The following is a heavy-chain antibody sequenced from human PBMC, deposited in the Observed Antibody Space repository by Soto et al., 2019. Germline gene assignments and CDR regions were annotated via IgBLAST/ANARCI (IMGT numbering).Heavy chain of an antibody. CDR1: GGTXMSYA. V-gene: IGHV1-69*13. J-gene: IGHJ4*02. D-gene: IGHD6-6*01. CDR2: IIPIFGTA. Sequence: SXKVSFRASGGTXMSYAISLERQAPGQGLEWMGGIIPIFGTANYAQKFQGRVTITADESTSKAYMELSSVRSEDTAVYYCARVGRGSSSAADFDYWGQGTLGTVS. CDR3: ARVGRGSSSAADFDY.